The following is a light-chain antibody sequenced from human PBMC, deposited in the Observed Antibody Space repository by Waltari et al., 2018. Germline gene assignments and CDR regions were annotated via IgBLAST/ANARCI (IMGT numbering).Light chain of an antibody. CDR2: EAS. CDR1: QDISKN. Sequence: DIQMTQSPSSLSASVGDRVTITCQASQDISKNLNWYQQKPGKAPNLLIYEASNLQRGVPSRFSGSGSATHFTFTINSLQPEDNATYYCQQYDNLPLTFGGGTKVEIK. CDR3: QQYDNLPLT. V-gene: IGKV1-33*01. J-gene: IGKJ4*01.